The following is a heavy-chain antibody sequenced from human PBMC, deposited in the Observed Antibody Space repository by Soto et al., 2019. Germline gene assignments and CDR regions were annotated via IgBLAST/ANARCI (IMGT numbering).Heavy chain of an antibody. CDR3: AKAHYYDSSGYYTFDY. J-gene: IGHJ4*02. CDR1: GFTFSSYA. V-gene: IGHV3-23*01. Sequence: PGGSLRLSCAASGFTFSSYAMSWVRQAPGKGLEWVSAISGSGGSTYYADSVKGRFTISRDNSKNTLYLQMNSLRAEDTAVYYCAKAHYYDSSGYYTFDYWGQETLVTVSS. D-gene: IGHD3-22*01. CDR2: ISGSGGST.